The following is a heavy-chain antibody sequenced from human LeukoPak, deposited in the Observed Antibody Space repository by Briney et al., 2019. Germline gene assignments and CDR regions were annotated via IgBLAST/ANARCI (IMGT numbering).Heavy chain of an antibody. V-gene: IGHV4-59*01. Sequence: PSETLSLTCTVSGGSISTYYWSWIGQPPGKGLEWIGYVYNSGGTNYNPSLKSRVTISVDTSKNQFSLKLSSVTAADTAMYFCARDCSNASCYRFDIWGQGTMVTVSS. D-gene: IGHD2-2*01. CDR1: GGSISTYY. J-gene: IGHJ3*02. CDR2: VYNSGGT. CDR3: ARDCSNASCYRFDI.